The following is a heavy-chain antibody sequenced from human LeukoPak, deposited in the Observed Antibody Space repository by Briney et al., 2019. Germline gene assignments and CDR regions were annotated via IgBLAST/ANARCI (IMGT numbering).Heavy chain of an antibody. CDR1: GGSISSYY. CDR2: MDFSGST. J-gene: IGHJ4*02. CDR3: ARHGGDYTFDY. D-gene: IGHD4-17*01. V-gene: IGHV4-59*08. Sequence: ETLSLTCTVSGGSISSYYWSWIRQPPGKGLEWIAYMDFSGSTFYNPSLKSRVSTSVDTSKNQFSLKVRSVTAADTAVYYCARHGGDYTFDYWGQGTLVTVSS.